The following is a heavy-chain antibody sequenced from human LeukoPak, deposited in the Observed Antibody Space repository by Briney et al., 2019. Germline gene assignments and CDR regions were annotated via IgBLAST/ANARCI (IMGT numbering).Heavy chain of an antibody. V-gene: IGHV1-69*04. CDR3: AVTSGHSSGWLTY. CDR2: IIPILGIA. Sequence: SVKVSCKASGGTFSSYAISWVRQAPGQGLEWMGRIIPILGIANYAQKFQGRVTITADKSTSTAYMELSSLRSEDTAVYYCAVTSGHSSGWLTYWGQGTLVTVSS. CDR1: GGTFSSYA. J-gene: IGHJ4*02. D-gene: IGHD6-19*01.